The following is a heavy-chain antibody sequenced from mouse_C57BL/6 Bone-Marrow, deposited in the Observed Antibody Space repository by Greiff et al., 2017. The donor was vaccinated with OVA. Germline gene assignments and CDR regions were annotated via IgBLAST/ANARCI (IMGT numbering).Heavy chain of an antibody. Sequence: VQLQQSGPDLVKPGASVKISCKASGYTFTDYYMNWVQQSHGKSLEWIGDINPNNGGTSYNQKFKGTATFTVDKSSSTDYMELRRLTAEDSTVYYCTGKGWHWFADWGQGTLVTVSA. D-gene: IGHD3-2*02. V-gene: IGHV1-26*01. J-gene: IGHJ3*01. CDR1: GYTFTDYY. CDR3: TGKGWHWFAD. CDR2: INPNNGGT.